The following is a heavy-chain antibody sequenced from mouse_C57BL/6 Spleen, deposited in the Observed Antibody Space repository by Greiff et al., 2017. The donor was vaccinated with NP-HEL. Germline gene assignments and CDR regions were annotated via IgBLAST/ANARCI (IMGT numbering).Heavy chain of an antibody. CDR2: IYPSDSET. D-gene: IGHD1-1*01. CDR3: ARPFITTVVAPGY. J-gene: IGHJ2*01. CDR1: GYTFTSYW. V-gene: IGHV1-61*01. Sequence: QVQLQQPGAELVRPGSSVKLSCKASGYTFTSYWMDWVKQRPGQGLEWIGNIYPSDSETHYNQKFKDKATLTVVKSSSTAYMQLSSLTSEDSAVYYCARPFITTVVAPGYWGQGTTLTVSS.